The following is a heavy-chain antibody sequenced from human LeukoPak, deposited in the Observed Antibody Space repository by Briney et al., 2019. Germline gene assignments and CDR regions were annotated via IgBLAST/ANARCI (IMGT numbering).Heavy chain of an antibody. D-gene: IGHD3-22*01. CDR3: ARGTYYQDSSGYSCYHHYYMDV. J-gene: IGHJ6*03. Sequence: SETLSLTCTVSGGSISSYYWNWIRQPPGKGLEWIGYIYYSGSTNYNSSLKSRVIISVDTSKNQFSLKLSSVTAADTAVYYCARGTYYQDSSGYSCYHHYYMDVWGKGTTVTVSS. CDR2: IYYSGST. V-gene: IGHV4-59*01. CDR1: GGSISSYY.